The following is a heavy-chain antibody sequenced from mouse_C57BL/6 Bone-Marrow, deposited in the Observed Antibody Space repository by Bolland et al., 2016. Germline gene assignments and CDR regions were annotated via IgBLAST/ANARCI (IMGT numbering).Heavy chain of an antibody. CDR3: ARRRFYSAMDY. Sequence: NSDGGSTYYPDTMERRFIISRDNTKKTLYLQMSSLRSEDTALYYCARRRFYSAMDYRGQGTS. V-gene: IGHV5-2*01. CDR2: NSDGGST. D-gene: IGHD2-12*01. J-gene: IGHJ4*01.